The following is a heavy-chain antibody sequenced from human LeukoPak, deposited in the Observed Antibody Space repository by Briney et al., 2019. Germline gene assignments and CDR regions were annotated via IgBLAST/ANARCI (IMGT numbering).Heavy chain of an antibody. V-gene: IGHV1-18*01. Sequence: ASVKVSCKASGYTFTIYGISWVRQAPGQGLEWMGWISAYNGNTNYAQKLQGRVTMTTDTSTSTAYMELRSLRSDDTAVYYCASLLWFGELSGDAAFDIWGQGTMVTVSS. CDR2: ISAYNGNT. CDR3: ASLLWFGELSGDAAFDI. D-gene: IGHD3-10*01. CDR1: GYTFTIYG. J-gene: IGHJ3*02.